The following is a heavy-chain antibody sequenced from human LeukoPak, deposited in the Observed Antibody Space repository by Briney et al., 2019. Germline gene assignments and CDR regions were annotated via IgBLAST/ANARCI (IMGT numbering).Heavy chain of an antibody. CDR2: IYYSGST. Sequence: SETLSLTCTVSGGSISSYYWSWIRQPPGKGLEWIGYIYYSGSTNYNPSLKSRVTISVDTSKNQFSLKLSSVTAADTAAYYCARDRDYDRIDAFDIWGQGTMVTVSS. V-gene: IGHV4-59*01. CDR3: ARDRDYDRIDAFDI. D-gene: IGHD3-22*01. CDR1: GGSISSYY. J-gene: IGHJ3*02.